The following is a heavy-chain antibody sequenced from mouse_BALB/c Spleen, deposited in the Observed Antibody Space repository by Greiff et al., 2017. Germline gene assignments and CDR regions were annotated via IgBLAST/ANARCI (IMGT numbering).Heavy chain of an antibody. D-gene: IGHD2-4*01. J-gene: IGHJ4*01. Sequence: EVMLVESGGDLVKPGGSLKLSCAASGFTFSSYGMSWVRQTPDKRLELVATINSNGGSTYYPDSVKGRFTISRDNAKNTLYLQMSSLKSEDTAMYYCARDEGYDWAMDYWGQGTSVTVSS. CDR3: ARDEGYDWAMDY. CDR2: INSNGGST. V-gene: IGHV5-6-3*01. CDR1: GFTFSSYG.